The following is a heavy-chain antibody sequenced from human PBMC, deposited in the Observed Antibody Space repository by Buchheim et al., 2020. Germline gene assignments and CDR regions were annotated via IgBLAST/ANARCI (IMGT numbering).Heavy chain of an antibody. V-gene: IGHV3-21*01. CDR1: GFTFSSYA. D-gene: IGHD3-16*01. CDR2: ISSSSSYI. J-gene: IGHJ6*02. Sequence: EVQLLESGGGLVQPGGSLRLSCAASGFTFSSYAMSWVRQAPGKGLEWVSSISSSSSYIYYADSVKGRFTISRDNAKNSLYLQMNSLRAEDTAVYYCASSKVAVGGYYYGMDVWGQGTT. CDR3: ASSKVAVGGYYYGMDV.